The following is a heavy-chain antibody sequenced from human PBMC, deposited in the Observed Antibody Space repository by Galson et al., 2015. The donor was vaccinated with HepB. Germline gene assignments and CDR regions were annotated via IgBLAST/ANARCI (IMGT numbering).Heavy chain of an antibody. V-gene: IGHV3-53*01. J-gene: IGHJ4*02. CDR3: AGGYSNYWYSGLGY. Sequence: SLRLSCAASGFTVSDNYMGWVRQAPGKGLECVSVIYSDGRIDYADSVKGRFTISRDNSKNILSLQMNNLRAEDTAMYYCAGGYSNYWYSGLGYWGQGTLVTVSS. CDR1: GFTVSDNY. CDR2: IYSDGRI. D-gene: IGHD1-26*01.